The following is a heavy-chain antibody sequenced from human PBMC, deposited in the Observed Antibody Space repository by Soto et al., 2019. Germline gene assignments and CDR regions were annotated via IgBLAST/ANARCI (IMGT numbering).Heavy chain of an antibody. V-gene: IGHV1-18*01. J-gene: IGHJ4*02. CDR2: INTYNGNT. CDR3: ARTTTIAVAGTAGVDY. D-gene: IGHD6-19*01. CDR1: GYTFTSYA. Sequence: QVQLVQSGAEVKKPGASVKVSCKASGYTFTSYAISWVRQAPGQGLEWMGWINTYNGNTNYAQKLQGRVTMTTDTSTSTASRELRSLRSDDTAVYYCARTTTIAVAGTAGVDYWGQGTGVTVSS.